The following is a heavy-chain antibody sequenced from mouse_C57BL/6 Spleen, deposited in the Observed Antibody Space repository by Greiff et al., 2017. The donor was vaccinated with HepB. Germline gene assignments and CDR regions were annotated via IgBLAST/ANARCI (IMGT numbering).Heavy chain of an antibody. CDR2: ISYDGSN. Sequence: ESGPGLVKPSQSLSLTCSVTGYSITSGYYWNWIRQFPGNKLEWMGYISYDGSNNYNPSLKNRISITRDTSKNQFFLKLNSVTTEDTATYYCARGGITTGYFDVWGTGTTVTVSS. V-gene: IGHV3-6*01. CDR1: GYSITSGYY. J-gene: IGHJ1*03. CDR3: ARGGITTGYFDV. D-gene: IGHD1-1*01.